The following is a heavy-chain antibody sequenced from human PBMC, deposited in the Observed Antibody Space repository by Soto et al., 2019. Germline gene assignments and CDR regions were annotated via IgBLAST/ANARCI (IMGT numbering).Heavy chain of an antibody. CDR1: GFTFSSYA. Sequence: GSLRLSCAAPGFTFSSYAMSWVRQAPGKGLEWVSAISGSGGSTYYADSVKGRFTISRDNSKNTLYLQMNSLRAEDTAVYYCAKGTTEKPYYYYYYMDVWGKGTTVTVSS. V-gene: IGHV3-23*01. CDR2: ISGSGGST. CDR3: AKGTTEKPYYYYYYMDV. J-gene: IGHJ6*03. D-gene: IGHD4-4*01.